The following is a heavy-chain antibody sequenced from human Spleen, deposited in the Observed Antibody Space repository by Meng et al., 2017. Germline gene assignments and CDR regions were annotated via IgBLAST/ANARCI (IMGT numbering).Heavy chain of an antibody. V-gene: IGHV3-23*01. J-gene: IGHJ4*02. CDR1: GFTFSSYA. CDR2: IRASGGST. Sequence: GESLKISCAASGFTFSSYAMSWVRQAPGKGLEWLSAIRASGGSTYYAESVRGRFTISRDNSKNTVYLQMNSLRPEDTAVYFCAKEEVPNDYWGQGTLVTVSS. CDR3: AKEEVPNDY. D-gene: IGHD1-1*01.